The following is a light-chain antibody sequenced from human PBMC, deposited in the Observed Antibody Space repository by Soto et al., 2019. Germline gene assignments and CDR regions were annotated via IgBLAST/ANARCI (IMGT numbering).Light chain of an antibody. CDR2: EVS. CDR3: SSYTSSNTLEV. CDR1: SSDVGVYNH. V-gene: IGLV2-14*01. Sequence: QAVVTQPASVSGSPGQSITISCTGTSSDVGVYNHVSWYQQHPGKAPKLLIYEVSDRPSGVSNRFSGSRSGNTASLTISGLQADDEADYYCSSYTSSNTLEVFGGGTKLTVL. J-gene: IGLJ2*01.